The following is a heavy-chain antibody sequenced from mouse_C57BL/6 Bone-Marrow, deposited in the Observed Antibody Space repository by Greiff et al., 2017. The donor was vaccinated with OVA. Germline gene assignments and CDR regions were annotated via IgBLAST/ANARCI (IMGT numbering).Heavy chain of an antibody. CDR3: ASGDGYYCFFAY. Sequence: VKVVESGAELVRPGTSVKVSCKASGYAFTNYLIEWVKQRPGQGLEWIGVINPGSGGTNYNEKFKGKATLTADKSSSTAYMQLSSLTSEDSAVYFCASGDGYYCFFAYWGQGTLVTVSA. D-gene: IGHD2-3*01. CDR2: INPGSGGT. V-gene: IGHV1-54*01. CDR1: GYAFTNYL. J-gene: IGHJ3*01.